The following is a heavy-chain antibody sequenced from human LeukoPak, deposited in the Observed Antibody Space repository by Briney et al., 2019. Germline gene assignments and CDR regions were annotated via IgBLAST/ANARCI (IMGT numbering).Heavy chain of an antibody. V-gene: IGHV3-23*01. J-gene: IGHJ4*02. D-gene: IGHD6-13*01. Sequence: TGGSLRLSCAASGFTFSSYAMSWVRQAPGKGLEWVSAISSGGGSTYYADSVKGRFTISRDNSKNTLYLQMNSLRAEDTAVYYCTGSSSWYGRAFDCWGQGTLVTVSS. CDR1: GFTFSSYA. CDR2: ISSGGGST. CDR3: TGSSSWYGRAFDC.